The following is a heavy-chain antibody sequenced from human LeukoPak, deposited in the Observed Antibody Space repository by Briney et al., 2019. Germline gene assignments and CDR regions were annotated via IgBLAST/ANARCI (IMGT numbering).Heavy chain of an antibody. V-gene: IGHV1-69*05. CDR1: GGTFSRYA. CDR3: ARGNLVAARPFDY. CDR2: IIPIFGTA. J-gene: IGHJ4*02. D-gene: IGHD6-6*01. Sequence: SVKVSYKASGGTFSRYAISGVRQAPGQGLERMGGIIPIFGTANYAQKFQGRVTITTDESTSTAYMKLSSLTSEDTAVYYCARGNLVAARPFDYWGQGTLVTVSS.